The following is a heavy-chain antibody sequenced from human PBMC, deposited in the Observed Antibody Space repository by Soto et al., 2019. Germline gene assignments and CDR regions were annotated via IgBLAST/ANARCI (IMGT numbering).Heavy chain of an antibody. CDR3: TRGYCPGGSCYYEYFFDY. J-gene: IGHJ4*02. CDR1: GFTFSDHW. D-gene: IGHD2-15*01. V-gene: IGHV3-7*03. CDR2: IKRDGSEE. Sequence: GGSLRLSCAASGFTFSDHWMSWVRQAPGKGLEFVANIKRDGSEEFHVDSVKGRFTISRDNANNALYLEMGSLRAEDTAVYYCTRGYCPGGSCYYEYFFDYWGQGTQVTVSS.